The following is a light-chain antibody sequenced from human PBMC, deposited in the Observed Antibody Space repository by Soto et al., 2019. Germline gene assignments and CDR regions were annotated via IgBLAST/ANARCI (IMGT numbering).Light chain of an antibody. CDR3: QQYVSWT. J-gene: IGKJ1*01. CDR2: GAS. V-gene: IGKV3-20*01. CDR1: QSVSSSY. Sequence: DIVLTQSPGTLSLSPGERATLSCRASQSVSSSYLAWYQQKPGQAPRLLIYGASSRATGIPDRFSGSGSATDFTLTISRLEPEDFAVYYCQQYVSWTFGQGTRVEIK.